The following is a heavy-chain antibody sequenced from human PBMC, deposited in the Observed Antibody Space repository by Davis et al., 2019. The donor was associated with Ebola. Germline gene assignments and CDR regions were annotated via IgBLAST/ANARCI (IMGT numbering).Heavy chain of an antibody. CDR1: GFTFDDYA. Sequence: PGGSLRLSCAASGFTFDDYAMHWVRQAPGKGLEWVSGISWNSGKLGYADSVKGRFTISRDNAKNSLYLQMNSLRAEDTALYYCAKVGYCSGGNCYGFMSPFDSWGQGALVTVSS. CDR3: AKVGYCSGGNCYGFMSPFDS. CDR2: ISWNSGKL. V-gene: IGHV3-9*01. J-gene: IGHJ4*02. D-gene: IGHD2-15*01.